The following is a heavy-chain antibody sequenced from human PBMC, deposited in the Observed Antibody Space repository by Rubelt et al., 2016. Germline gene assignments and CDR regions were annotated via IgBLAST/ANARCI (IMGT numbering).Heavy chain of an antibody. CDR1: GGFISGSDYY. V-gene: IGHV4-39*07. CDR3: AREVGARQGSVY. Sequence: LQLQESGPGLVKPSETLSLTCSVSGGFISGSDYYWGWIRQPPGKGLEWIGSIYYSGITHYSPSLKSRAAISIDTSNNQFSLSLTAVTATETAVYYCAREVGARQGSVYWGQGTLVTVSS. CDR2: IYYSGIT. J-gene: IGHJ4*02. D-gene: IGHD6-6*01.